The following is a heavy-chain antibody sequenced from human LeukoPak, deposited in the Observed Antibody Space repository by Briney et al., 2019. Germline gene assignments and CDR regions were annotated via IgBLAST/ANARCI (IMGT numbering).Heavy chain of an antibody. CDR2: ISWSSGSI. CDR3: AKGTGRYWTFFDY. D-gene: IGHD1-1*01. CDR1: GFSFDDYA. Sequence: GGSLRLSCAASGFSFDDYAMHWVRQAPGKGLEWVSGISWSSGSIDYVGSVKGRFTISRDNAKNSLYLQMTSLRPEDTAFYYCAKGTGRYWTFFDYWGQGILVTVSS. V-gene: IGHV3-9*01. J-gene: IGHJ4*02.